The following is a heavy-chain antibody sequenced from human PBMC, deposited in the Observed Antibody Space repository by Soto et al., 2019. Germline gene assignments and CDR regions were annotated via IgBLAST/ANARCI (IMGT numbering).Heavy chain of an antibody. J-gene: IGHJ6*02. D-gene: IGHD2-2*01. CDR2: ISSSSSTI. Sequence: GGSLRLSCSASGFTFSSYSMNWVRQAPGKGLEWVSYISSSSSTIYYADSVKGRFTISRDNAKNSLYLQMNSLRDEDTAVYYCARALVPAAIYGMDVWGQGTTVTVSS. CDR3: ARALVPAAIYGMDV. CDR1: GFTFSSYS. V-gene: IGHV3-48*02.